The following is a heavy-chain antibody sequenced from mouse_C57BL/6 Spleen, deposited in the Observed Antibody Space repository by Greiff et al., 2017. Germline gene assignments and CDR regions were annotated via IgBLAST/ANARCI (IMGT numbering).Heavy chain of an antibody. CDR2: IYPGAGDT. CDR3: YYFDY. CDR1: GYAFSSSW. Sequence: VQLQQSGPELVKPGASVKISCKASGYAFSSSWMNWVKQRPGKGLEWLGRIYPGAGDTNYNGKFKGKATLTADKSSITAYMQRSSLTSEDSSVYFCYYFDYWGQGTTLTVSS. J-gene: IGHJ2*01. V-gene: IGHV1-82*01.